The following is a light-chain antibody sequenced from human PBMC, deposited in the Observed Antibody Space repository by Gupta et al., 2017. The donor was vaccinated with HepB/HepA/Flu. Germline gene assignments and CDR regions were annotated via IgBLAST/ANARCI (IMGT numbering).Light chain of an antibody. CDR2: GAS. J-gene: IGKJ2*01. V-gene: IGKV3-15*01. Sequence: EIVVMQYPATLSVSPGERATVSCRVSQNVDRNLAWYQQKPGQAPSLLIYGASIRDTGVSARFSGSGDGTEFTLTISSRQSEEFAVYYCQQYDHWPPYIFGQGTKLEIK. CDR1: QNVDRN. CDR3: QQYDHWPPYI.